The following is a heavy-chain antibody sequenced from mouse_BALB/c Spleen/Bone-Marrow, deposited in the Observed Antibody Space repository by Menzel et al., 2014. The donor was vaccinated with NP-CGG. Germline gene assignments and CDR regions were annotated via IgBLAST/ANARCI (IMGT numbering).Heavy chain of an antibody. CDR3: ASYVYGYYFDY. V-gene: IGHV14-3*02. CDR1: GFKIKDTY. D-gene: IGHD1-1*01. CDR2: VYPANVNT. J-gene: IGHJ2*01. Sequence: GQLKESGAELLKPGASVKLSCTASGFKIKDTYMHWGKQRPEKGLEWVGKVYPANVNTKYDPKFQGKATITADTSSNTAYLQLSSLTSEDTAVYYCASYVYGYYFDYWGQGTTLTVSS.